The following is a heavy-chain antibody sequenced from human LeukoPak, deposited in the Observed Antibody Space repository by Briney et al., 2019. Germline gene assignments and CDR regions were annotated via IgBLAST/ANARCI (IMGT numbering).Heavy chain of an antibody. CDR1: GFTFGGYA. Sequence: GGSLRLSCSASGFTFGGYAMHWVRQAPGKGLEFVSAISSNGGSTYYADSVKGRFTISRDNSKITLYLQVSSLRADDTAVYYCVKNGIYSSGWYGGYFDYWGQGTLVTVSS. V-gene: IGHV3-64D*09. D-gene: IGHD6-19*01. CDR2: ISSNGGST. CDR3: VKNGIYSSGWYGGYFDY. J-gene: IGHJ4*02.